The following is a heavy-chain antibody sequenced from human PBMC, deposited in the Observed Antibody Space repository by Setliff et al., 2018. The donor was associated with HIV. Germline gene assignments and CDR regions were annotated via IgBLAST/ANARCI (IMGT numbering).Heavy chain of an antibody. Sequence: ASVKVSCKASGYTFTAYYMHWVRQAPGQGLEWMGRINPNSGGTNYAQVRDRVALTRDTSISTAYMELGGLRSDDTAVYYCAKGQGPVDYWGQGTLVTVSS. CDR3: AKGQGPVDY. CDR2: INPNSGGT. V-gene: IGHV1-2*06. CDR1: GYTFTAYY. J-gene: IGHJ4*02.